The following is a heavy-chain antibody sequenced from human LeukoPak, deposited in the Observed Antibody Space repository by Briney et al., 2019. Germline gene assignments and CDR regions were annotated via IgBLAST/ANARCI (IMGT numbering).Heavy chain of an antibody. D-gene: IGHD4-11*01. J-gene: IGHJ4*02. CDR3: TRKGTVTTPFDY. CDR2: TYYRSKWLT. V-gene: IGHV6-1*01. CDR1: GDSVSSNSAA. Sequence: SQTLSVTCALSGDSVSSNSAAWNWIRQSPSRGLEWLGRTYYRSKWLTDYAVSVKSRITINAATSKNQFSLQLSSVTPEDTAVYYCTRKGTVTTPFDYWGQGILVTVSS.